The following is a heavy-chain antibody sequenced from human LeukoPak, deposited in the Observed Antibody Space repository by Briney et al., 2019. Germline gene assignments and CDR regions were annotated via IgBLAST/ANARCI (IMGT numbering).Heavy chain of an antibody. J-gene: IGHJ4*02. CDR1: GFTFSSYG. D-gene: IGHD2-15*01. Sequence: GGSLRLSCAASGFTFSSYGMSWVRQAPGKGLEWVSAISGSGGSTYYADSVKGRFTISRDNSKNTLYLQMNSLRAEDTAVYYCAARRGISGYPHWGQGTLVTVSS. CDR2: ISGSGGST. V-gene: IGHV3-23*01. CDR3: AARRGISGYPH.